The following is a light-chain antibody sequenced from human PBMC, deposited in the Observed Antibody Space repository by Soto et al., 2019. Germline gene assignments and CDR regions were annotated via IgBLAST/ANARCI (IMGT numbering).Light chain of an antibody. CDR1: QSISSY. V-gene: IGKV1-39*01. CDR3: QQSYSTHWT. Sequence: DIKMTQSPSSLSASVGDRVTITRRASQSISSYLNWYQQKPGKAPKLLIYAASSLQSGVPSRFSGSGSGTDFTLTISSLQPEDFATYYCQQSYSTHWTFGQGTKVDIK. J-gene: IGKJ1*01. CDR2: AAS.